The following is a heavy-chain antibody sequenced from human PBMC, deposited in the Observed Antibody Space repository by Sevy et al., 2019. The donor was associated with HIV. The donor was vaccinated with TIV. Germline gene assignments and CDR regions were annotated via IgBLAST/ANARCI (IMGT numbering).Heavy chain of an antibody. CDR1: GGSFSAYY. CDR3: ARVYSSAPHFDI. CDR2: INRSGST. Sequence: SETLSLTCGVSGGSFSAYYWSWIRQPPGKGLEWIGEINRSGSTNYNPSLKRRVTISVDTSKKQFSLNLSSVTAADRAVYYCARVYSSAPHFDIWGQGTMVTVSS. D-gene: IGHD6-19*01. J-gene: IGHJ3*02. V-gene: IGHV4-34*01.